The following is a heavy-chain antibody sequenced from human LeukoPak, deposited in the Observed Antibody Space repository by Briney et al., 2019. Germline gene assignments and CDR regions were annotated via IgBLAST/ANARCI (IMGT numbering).Heavy chain of an antibody. Sequence: SETLSLTCTVSGGSISSYYWNWIRQPPGKGLEWIGNTHASGSTDYNPSLKSRVTISVDTPKNQFSLKVTSVTAADTAVYYCARRGGGFGEGDFDFWGQGTLVRVPS. V-gene: IGHV4-4*09. CDR1: GGSISSYY. CDR2: THASGST. CDR3: ARRGGGFGEGDFDF. J-gene: IGHJ4*02. D-gene: IGHD3-16*01.